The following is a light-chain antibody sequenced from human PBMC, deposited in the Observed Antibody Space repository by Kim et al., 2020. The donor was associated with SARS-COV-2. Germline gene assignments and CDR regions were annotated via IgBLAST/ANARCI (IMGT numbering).Light chain of an antibody. J-gene: IGKJ1*01. CDR1: QSVRTSK. CDR3: QQHDNSPQT. Sequence: LSPGDSATLSCRASQSVRTSKLAWYQHKPCQAPSLLVYETSIRATGIPDRFSGSGSGTDFTLTISRLEPEDFAVYYCQQHDNSPQTFGRGPRWISN. V-gene: IGKV3-20*01. CDR2: ETS.